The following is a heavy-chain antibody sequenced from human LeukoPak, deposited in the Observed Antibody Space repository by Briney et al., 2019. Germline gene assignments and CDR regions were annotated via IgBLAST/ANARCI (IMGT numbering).Heavy chain of an antibody. Sequence: SKTLSLTCTVSGGSISSSSYYWGWIRQPPGKGLEWIGSIYYSGSTNYNPSLKSRVTISVDTSKNQFSLKLSSVTAADTAVYYCARVPSNSGSYYGRYYYYYYMDVWGKGTTVTVSS. J-gene: IGHJ6*03. CDR1: GGSISSSSYY. D-gene: IGHD1-26*01. V-gene: IGHV4-39*07. CDR3: ARVPSNSGSYYGRYYYYYYMDV. CDR2: IYYSGST.